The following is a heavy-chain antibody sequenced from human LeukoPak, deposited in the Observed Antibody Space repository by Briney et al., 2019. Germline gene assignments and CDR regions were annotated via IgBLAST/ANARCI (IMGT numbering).Heavy chain of an antibody. D-gene: IGHD2-15*01. V-gene: IGHV3-53*01. Sequence: GGSLRLSCAASGFTFSSYDLSWVRQAPGKGLEWVSVIYSGGSTYYADSVKGRFTISRDNSKNTLYLQMNSLRAEDTAVYYCVRYIYGMDVWGQGTTVTVSS. CDR3: VRYIYGMDV. J-gene: IGHJ6*02. CDR2: IYSGGST. CDR1: GFTFSSYD.